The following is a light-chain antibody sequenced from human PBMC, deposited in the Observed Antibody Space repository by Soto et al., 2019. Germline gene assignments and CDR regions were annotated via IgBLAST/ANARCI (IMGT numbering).Light chain of an antibody. CDR3: CSYACSSTVYV. CDR1: SSDVGSYNL. V-gene: IGLV2-23*01. CDR2: EGS. J-gene: IGLJ1*01. Sequence: QSVLTQPASVSGSPGQSITISCTGTSSDVGSYNLVSWYQQHPGKAPKLMIYEGSKRPSGVSNRFSGSKSGNTASLTISGIQAEDEADYYCCSYACSSTVYVFGTGTKLTVL.